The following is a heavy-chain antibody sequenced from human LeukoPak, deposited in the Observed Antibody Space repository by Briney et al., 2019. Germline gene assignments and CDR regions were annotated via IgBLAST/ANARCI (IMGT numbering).Heavy chain of an antibody. J-gene: IGHJ5*02. CDR3: AREGEYCSSTSCYNP. CDR1: GGSFSGYY. V-gene: IGHV4-34*01. Sequence: SETLSLTCAVYGGSFSGYYWSWFRQPPGKGLEWIGEINHSGSTNYNPSLKSRVTISIDMSKNQFSLKLSSVTAADTAVYYCAREGEYCSSTSCYNPWGQGTLVTVSS. CDR2: INHSGST. D-gene: IGHD2-2*02.